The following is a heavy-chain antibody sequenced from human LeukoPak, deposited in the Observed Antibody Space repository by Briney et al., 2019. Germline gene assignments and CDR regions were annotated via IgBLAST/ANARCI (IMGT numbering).Heavy chain of an antibody. CDR3: ARRGGYSGYGPFDY. V-gene: IGHV4-39*01. CDR2: IYYSGST. D-gene: IGHD5-12*01. J-gene: IGHJ4*02. Sequence: SETLSLTCTVSGGSISSRNYYWGGIRQPPGKGLEWIGSIYYSGSTYYNPSLKSRLTLSVDTSTHQFSLKLSSVTAADTAVYYCARRGGYSGYGPFDYWGQGTLVTVSS. CDR1: GGSISSRNYY.